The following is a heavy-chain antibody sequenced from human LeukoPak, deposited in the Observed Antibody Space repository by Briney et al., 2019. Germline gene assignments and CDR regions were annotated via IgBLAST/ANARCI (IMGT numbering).Heavy chain of an antibody. V-gene: IGHV1-8*01. CDR2: MNPNSGNT. CDR3: AFQRSTYYDFWSGWVYYYYGMDV. J-gene: IGHJ6*02. D-gene: IGHD3-3*01. CDR1: GYTFTSYD. Sequence: ASVKVSCKASGYTFTSYDIHWVRQATGQGLEWMGWMNPNSGNTGYAQKFQGRVTMTRNTSISTAYMELSSLRSEDTAVYYCAFQRSTYYDFWSGWVYYYYGMDVWGQGTTVTVSS.